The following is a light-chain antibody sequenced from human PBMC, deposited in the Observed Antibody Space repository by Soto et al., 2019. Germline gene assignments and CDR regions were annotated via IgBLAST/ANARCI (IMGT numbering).Light chain of an antibody. J-gene: IGKJ5*01. V-gene: IGKV3-11*01. Sequence: DIVLTQSPATLSLSPGEIATISCRASQSVSSYLAWYQQKPGQAPRLLSYDASNRATGIPARFSGSGSGTDFTLTISSLEPEDFAVYYCQQRSNWPAITFGQGTRLEI. CDR3: QQRSNWPAIT. CDR2: DAS. CDR1: QSVSSY.